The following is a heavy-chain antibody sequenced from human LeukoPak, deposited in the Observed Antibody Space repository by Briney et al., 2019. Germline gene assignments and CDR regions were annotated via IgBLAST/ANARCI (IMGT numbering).Heavy chain of an antibody. J-gene: IGHJ4*02. CDR1: GGSISSGDYY. CDR3: ARGGWELPFDY. D-gene: IGHD1-26*01. V-gene: IGHV4-30-4*08. CDR2: IYYSGST. Sequence: SETLSLTCTVSGGSISSGDYYWSWIRQPPGKGLEWIGYIYYSGSTYYNPSLKSRVTISVDTSKNQFSLKLSSVTAADTAVYYCARGGWELPFDYWGQGTLVTVSS.